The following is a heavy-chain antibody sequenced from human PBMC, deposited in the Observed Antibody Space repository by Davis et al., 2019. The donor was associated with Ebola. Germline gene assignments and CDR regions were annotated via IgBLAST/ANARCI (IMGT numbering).Heavy chain of an antibody. CDR3: ARAVAGTLYYFDY. J-gene: IGHJ4*02. CDR1: GGSFSGYY. V-gene: IGHV4-34*01. CDR2: IYHSGST. D-gene: IGHD6-19*01. Sequence: SETLSLTCAVYGGSFSGYYWSWIRQPPGKGLEWIGEIYHSGSTNYNPSLKSRVTISVDKSKNQFSLKLSSVTAADTAVYYCARAVAGTLYYFDYWGQGTLVTVSS.